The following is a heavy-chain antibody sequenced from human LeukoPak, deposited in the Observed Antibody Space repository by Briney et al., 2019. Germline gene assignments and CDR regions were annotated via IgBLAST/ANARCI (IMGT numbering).Heavy chain of an antibody. V-gene: IGHV3-20*04. CDR3: ARGGLWFGELLAFHDY. CDR1: GFTFDDYG. CDR2: INWNGGST. Sequence: GGSLRLSCVASGFTFDDYGMSWVRQAPGKGLEWVSNINWNGGSTGYADSVKGRFTISRDNAKNSLYLQMNSLRAEDTALYYCARGGLWFGELLAFHDYWGQGTLVTVSS. D-gene: IGHD3-10*01. J-gene: IGHJ4*02.